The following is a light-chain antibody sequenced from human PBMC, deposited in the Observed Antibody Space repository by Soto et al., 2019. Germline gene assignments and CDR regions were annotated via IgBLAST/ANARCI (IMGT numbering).Light chain of an antibody. CDR2: GAS. V-gene: IGKV3-20*01. Sequence: VLTQSQGTLSLSPGESAPLACRASKSVSNYVSWYQQKSGQPPRLLIYGASSRASGIPDRFSGSGSGTDFTLTISRVEPEDFALYYCQQYGSSLTFGLGTKVDIK. CDR1: KSVSNY. CDR3: QQYGSSLT. J-gene: IGKJ1*01.